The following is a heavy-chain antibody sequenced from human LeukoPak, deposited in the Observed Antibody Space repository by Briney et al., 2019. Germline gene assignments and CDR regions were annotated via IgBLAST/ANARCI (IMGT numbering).Heavy chain of an antibody. Sequence: KPSETLSLTCTVNGGSISSYYWSWIRQPPRTGIEWFGYIYYRGTTNYNHSLKSRVTISVDTSKNQFSLKLSSVTAADAVVYYCARDLRNNRGGYYYYYMDVWGKGTTVTVSS. J-gene: IGHJ6*03. D-gene: IGHD1/OR15-1a*01. CDR1: GGSISSYY. CDR2: IYYRGTT. CDR3: ARDLRNNRGGYYYYYMDV. V-gene: IGHV4-59*01.